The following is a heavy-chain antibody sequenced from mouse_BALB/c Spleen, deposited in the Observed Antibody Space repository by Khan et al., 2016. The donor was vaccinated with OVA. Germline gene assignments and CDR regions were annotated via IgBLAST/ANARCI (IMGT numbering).Heavy chain of an antibody. D-gene: IGHD2-14*01. V-gene: IGHV1-4*01. CDR1: GYTFTSYT. J-gene: IGHJ3*01. CDR3: ARDGAYYRNDGWVAY. CDR2: INPSNGYT. Sequence: QVQLKQSGAELARPGASVKMSCKASGYTFTSYTIHWIKQRPGQGLEWIGYINPSNGYTNYNQKFKDKATLTADKSSTTAYMQLSSLTSDDSAVYNCARDGAYYRNDGWVAYWGQGTLVTVSA.